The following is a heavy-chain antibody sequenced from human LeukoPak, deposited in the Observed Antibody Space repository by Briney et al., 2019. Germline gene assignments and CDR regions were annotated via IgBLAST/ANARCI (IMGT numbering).Heavy chain of an antibody. J-gene: IGHJ4*02. CDR1: GFTFRNYA. CDR2: ISTSGDST. CDR3: ARGRKTPYHLYC. D-gene: IGHD2-2*01. V-gene: IGHV3-23*01. Sequence: GGSLRLSCGASGFTFRNYAMTWGRQAPGKGLEWVSSISTSGDSTAYAASVKGRFTISRDNSKNTLCLQLSSLRAEDTAVYYCARGRKTPYHLYCWGQGTPVTVSS.